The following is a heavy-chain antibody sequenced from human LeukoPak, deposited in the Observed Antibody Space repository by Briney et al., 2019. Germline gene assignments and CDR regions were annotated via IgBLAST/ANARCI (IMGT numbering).Heavy chain of an antibody. J-gene: IGHJ4*02. CDR2: ISSSSTYI. CDR3: ARAVAGFDY. CDR1: GFTFTTYA. V-gene: IGHV3-21*01. Sequence: PGGSLRLSCAASGFTFTTYAMSWVRQAPGKGLEWVSSISSSSTYIYYADSVKGRFTISRDNAKNSLYLQMNSLRAEDTAVYYCARAVAGFDYWGQGTLVTVSS. D-gene: IGHD6-19*01.